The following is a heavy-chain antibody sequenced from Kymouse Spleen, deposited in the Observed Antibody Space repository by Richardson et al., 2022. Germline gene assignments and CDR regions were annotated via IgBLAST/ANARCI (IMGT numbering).Heavy chain of an antibody. Sequence: QVQLVESGGGVVQPGRSLRLSCAASGFTFSSYGMHWVRQAPGKGLEWVAVIWYDGSNKYYADSVKGRFTISRDNSKNTLYLQMNSLRAEDTAVYYCARDSSSFYYYYYGMDVWGQGTTVTVSS. CDR3: ARDSSSFYYYYYGMDV. D-gene: IGHD6-6*01. CDR2: IWYDGSNK. J-gene: IGHJ6*02. V-gene: IGHV3-33*01. CDR1: GFTFSSYG.